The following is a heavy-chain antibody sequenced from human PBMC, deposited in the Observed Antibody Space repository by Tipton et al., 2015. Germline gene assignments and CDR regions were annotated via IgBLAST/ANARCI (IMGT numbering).Heavy chain of an antibody. CDR1: SDSISKYY. CDR2: IFHRGDT. J-gene: IGHJ4*02. Sequence: LRLSCSVSSDSISKYYWSWIRQPPGKGLEWIGSIFHRGDTNYNPSLKSRVTISLDTPKNQFSLKLNSVTAADTAVYYCARSRYTVTPDSWGQGTLVTVSS. CDR3: ARSRYTVTPDS. D-gene: IGHD4-17*01. V-gene: IGHV4-59*08.